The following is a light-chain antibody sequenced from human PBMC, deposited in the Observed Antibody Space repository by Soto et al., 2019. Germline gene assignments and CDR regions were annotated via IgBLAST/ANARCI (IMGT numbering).Light chain of an antibody. CDR3: QQYGSISPWT. CDR1: QSIGSW. V-gene: IGKV1-5*03. J-gene: IGKJ1*01. Sequence: DIQMTQSPSTLSASVGDRVTITCRASQSIGSWLAWYQQKPGKAPKLLIYKASSLESGVPSRLSGSGSGTEFTLTISSLQPDDFASYYCQQYGSISPWTFGQGTKVEIK. CDR2: KAS.